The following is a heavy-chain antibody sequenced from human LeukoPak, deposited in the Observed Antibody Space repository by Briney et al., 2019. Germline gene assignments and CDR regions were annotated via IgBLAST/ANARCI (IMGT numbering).Heavy chain of an antibody. V-gene: IGHV4-34*01. J-gene: IGHJ4*02. CDR1: GGSVSGYY. CDR2: INHSGST. CDR3: ARLRFLEWLLLSY. D-gene: IGHD3-3*01. Sequence: SETLSLTCTVSGGSVSGYYWSWIRQPPGKGLEWIGEINHSGSTNYNPSLKSRVTISVDTSKNQFSLKLSSVTAADTAVYYCARLRFLEWLLLSYWGQGTLVTVSS.